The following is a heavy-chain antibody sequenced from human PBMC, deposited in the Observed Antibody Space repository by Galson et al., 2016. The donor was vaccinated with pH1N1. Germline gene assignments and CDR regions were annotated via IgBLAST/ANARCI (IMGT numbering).Heavy chain of an antibody. CDR1: GGSIIGYY. D-gene: IGHD1-14*01. J-gene: IGHJ2*01. CDR2: IYSSGSA. Sequence: LSLTCTVSGGSIIGYYCNWIRQPAGKGLDWIGRIYSSGSAYYNPSLKSRVTMSLDTSKNQFSLRLNSVTAADTAIYYCATYNTSSARFFDLWGRGTLVTVSS. V-gene: IGHV4-4*07. CDR3: ATYNTSSARFFDL.